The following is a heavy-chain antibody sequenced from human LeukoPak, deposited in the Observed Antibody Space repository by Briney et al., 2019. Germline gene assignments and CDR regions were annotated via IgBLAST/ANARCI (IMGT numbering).Heavy chain of an antibody. CDR1: GFTFSDYY. CDR2: ISSSGSTI. J-gene: IGHJ4*02. CDR3: ARTIAVAGHFDY. Sequence: GGSLRLSCAASGFTFSDYYMSWIRRAPGKGLEWVSYISSSGSTIYYADSVKGRFTISRDNSKNTLYLQMNSLRAEDTAVYYCARTIAVAGHFDYWGQGTLVTVSS. D-gene: IGHD6-19*01. V-gene: IGHV3-11*04.